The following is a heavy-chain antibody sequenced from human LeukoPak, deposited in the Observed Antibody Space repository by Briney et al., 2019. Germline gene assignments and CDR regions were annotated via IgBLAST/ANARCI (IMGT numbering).Heavy chain of an antibody. Sequence: PSETLSLTCAVYGGSFSGYYWSWIRQPPGKGLEWIGEINHSGSTNYNPSLKSRVTISVDTSKNQFSLKLSSVTAADTAVYYCARGGYSYGPFDYWGQGTLVTVSS. CDR2: INHSGST. V-gene: IGHV4-34*01. D-gene: IGHD5-18*01. J-gene: IGHJ4*02. CDR1: GGSFSGYY. CDR3: ARGGYSYGPFDY.